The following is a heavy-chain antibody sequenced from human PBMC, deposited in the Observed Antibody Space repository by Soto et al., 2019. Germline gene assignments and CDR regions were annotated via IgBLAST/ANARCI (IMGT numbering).Heavy chain of an antibody. CDR3: ARLPNLFYYYGMDV. J-gene: IGHJ6*02. CDR2: IYPGDSDT. V-gene: IGHV5-51*03. CDR1: GYSLTSSW. Sequence: EVQLVQSGAEVKKPGESLKISCKASGYSLTSSWIAWVRQMPGKGLEWMGIIYPGDSDTKYSPSFQGQVTISADKSISTAYLQWSSLKASDTAIYYCARLPNLFYYYGMDVWGQGTTVTVSS.